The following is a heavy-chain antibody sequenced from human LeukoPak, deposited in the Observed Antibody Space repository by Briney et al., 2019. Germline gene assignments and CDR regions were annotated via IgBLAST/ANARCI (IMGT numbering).Heavy chain of an antibody. CDR1: GGTFSSYA. CDR2: IIPIFGTA. J-gene: IGHJ4*02. CDR3: ARDFCSTSCTLGY. V-gene: IGHV1-69*13. D-gene: IGHD2-2*01. Sequence: SVKVSCKASGGTFSSYAISWVRQAPGQGLEWMGGIIPIFGTANYAQKFQGRVTITADESTSTAYMELSSLRSEDTAMYYCARDFCSTSCTLGYWGQGTLVTVSS.